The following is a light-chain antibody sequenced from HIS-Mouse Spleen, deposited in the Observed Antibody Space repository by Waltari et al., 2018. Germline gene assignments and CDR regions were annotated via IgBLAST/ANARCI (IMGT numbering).Light chain of an antibody. CDR1: SSVGGGYNY. J-gene: IGLJ1*01. CDR3: SSYTSSSTYV. CDR2: DVS. V-gene: IGLV2-14*03. Sequence: QSALTPPASVSGSPGQSVTISCTGTSSVGGGYNYVSWYQQHPGKAPKLMIYDVSNRPSGVSNRFSGSKSGNTASLTISGLQAEDEADYYCSSYTSSSTYVFGTGTKVTVL.